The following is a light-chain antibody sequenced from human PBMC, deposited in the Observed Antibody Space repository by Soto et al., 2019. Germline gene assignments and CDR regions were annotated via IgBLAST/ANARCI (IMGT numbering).Light chain of an antibody. Sequence: EIVLTQSPGTLSLSPGERATLSCRASQSVSSSYLAWYQQKPGQAPRLLIYGASSRATGIPDRFSGSGSGTDFTLTISSLQPEDFATYYCQQLNSWPRTFGQGTKVDIK. CDR2: GAS. V-gene: IGKV3-20*01. J-gene: IGKJ1*01. CDR1: QSVSSSY. CDR3: QQLNSWPRT.